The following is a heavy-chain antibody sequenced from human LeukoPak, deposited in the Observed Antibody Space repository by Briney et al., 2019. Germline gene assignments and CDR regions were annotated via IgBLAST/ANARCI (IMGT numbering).Heavy chain of an antibody. CDR3: SRESGPYSPFGH. J-gene: IGHJ4*02. Sequence: SETLSLTCGVSGGSITTTNYWSWVRQSPGRGLERIGEISLSGYTGFNPSLRGRVTMSLDESKNHLSLTLTPVTAADTAIYYCSRESGPYSPFGHWGQGILVTVTT. CDR2: ISLSGYT. D-gene: IGHD1-26*01. V-gene: IGHV4-4*02. CDR1: GGSITTTNY.